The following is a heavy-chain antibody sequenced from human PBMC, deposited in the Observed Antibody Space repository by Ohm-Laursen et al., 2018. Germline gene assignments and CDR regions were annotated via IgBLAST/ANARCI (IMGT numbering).Heavy chain of an antibody. CDR2: IRTTPREI. Sequence: SLRLSCAASGFTFSDYYMNWVRQVPGKGLEWISYIRTTPREIYYADSVKGRFSISRDDAKNSLYLQMDSLRADDTAVYYCVRDHQYTFDVWGQGTVVTVSS. CDR3: VRDHQYTFDV. J-gene: IGHJ3*01. CDR1: GFTFSDYY. D-gene: IGHD2/OR15-2a*01. V-gene: IGHV3-11*04.